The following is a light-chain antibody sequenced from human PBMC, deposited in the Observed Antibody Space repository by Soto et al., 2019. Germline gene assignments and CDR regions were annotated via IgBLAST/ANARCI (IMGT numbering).Light chain of an antibody. CDR2: EGS. V-gene: IGLV2-23*01. CDR3: CSYAGSSSYV. J-gene: IGLJ1*01. CDR1: SSDVGSHNH. Sequence: QSALTQPASVSGSPGQSITISCIGTSSDVGSHNHVSWFRQHPGKAPQLIIYEGSKRRSGVSNRFSASKSGNTASLTISGLQAEDEADYYCCSYAGSSSYVFGIGTKLTVL.